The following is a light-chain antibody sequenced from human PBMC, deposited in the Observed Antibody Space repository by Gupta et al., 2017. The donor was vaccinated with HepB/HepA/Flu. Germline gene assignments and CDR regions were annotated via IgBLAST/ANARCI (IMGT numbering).Light chain of an antibody. CDR3: QQYGSSPRT. J-gene: IGKJ1*01. Sequence: EIVLTQSPGPLPLSPGERATLSCRASQSVSSSYLAWYQQKPGQAPRLLIYGASSRATGIPDRFSGSGSGTDFTLTISRLEPEDVAVYYCQQYGSSPRTFGQGTKVEIK. CDR2: GAS. V-gene: IGKV3-20*01. CDR1: QSVSSSY.